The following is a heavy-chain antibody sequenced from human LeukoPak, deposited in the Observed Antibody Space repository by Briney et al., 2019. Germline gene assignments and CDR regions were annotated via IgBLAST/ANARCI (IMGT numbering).Heavy chain of an antibody. CDR2: ISYDGSNK. D-gene: IGHD6-19*01. Sequence: GSLRLSCAASGFTFSSYGMHWVRQAPGKGLEWVAVISYDGSNKYYADSVKGRFTISRDNSKNTLYLQMNSLRAEDTAVYYCAKDTDSSGWRSVFDYWGQGTLVTVSS. CDR3: AKDTDSSGWRSVFDY. J-gene: IGHJ4*02. V-gene: IGHV3-30*18. CDR1: GFTFSSYG.